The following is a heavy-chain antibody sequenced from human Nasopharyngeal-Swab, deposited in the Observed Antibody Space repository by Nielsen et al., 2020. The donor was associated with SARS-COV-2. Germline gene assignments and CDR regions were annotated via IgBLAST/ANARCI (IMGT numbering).Heavy chain of an antibody. CDR3: AKYYGDYPYYYYYMDV. D-gene: IGHD4-17*01. CDR1: GFTFSCYA. Sequence: GESLKISCAASGFTFSCYAMSWVRQAPGKGLEWVSAISGSGGSTYYADSVKGRFTISRDNSKNTLYLQMNSLRAEDTAVYYCAKYYGDYPYYYYYMDVWGKGTTVTVSS. J-gene: IGHJ6*03. V-gene: IGHV3-23*01. CDR2: ISGSGGST.